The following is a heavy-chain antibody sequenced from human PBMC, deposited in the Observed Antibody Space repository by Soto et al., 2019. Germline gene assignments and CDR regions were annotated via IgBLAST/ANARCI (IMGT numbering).Heavy chain of an antibody. D-gene: IGHD2-8*01. Sequence: ASVKVSCKASGYSFSDYHIHWVRQAPGQGLEWLGRINPKSGGTSSAQKFQGWVTMTRDTSISTAYMELTRLRSDDTAVYFCARGHSTDCSNGVCSFFYNQEMDVWGQGTKVTVSS. CDR1: GYSFSDYH. CDR3: ARGHSTDCSNGVCSFFYNQEMDV. CDR2: INPKSGGT. V-gene: IGHV1-2*04. J-gene: IGHJ6*02.